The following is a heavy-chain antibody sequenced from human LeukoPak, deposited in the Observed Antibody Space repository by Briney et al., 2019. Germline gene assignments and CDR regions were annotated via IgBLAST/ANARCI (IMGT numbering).Heavy chain of an antibody. J-gene: IGHJ3*01. CDR3: ARGPDPVVRGPRRAFDL. CDR2: ISYDGSRQ. V-gene: IGHV3-30-3*01. D-gene: IGHD3-10*01. Sequence: GRSLRLSCAASGFTITYYAMHWVRQPPGKGLELVALISYDGSRQYYTDSVKGRFIISRDDSKNTVYLQMNSLGVDDTALYYCARGPDPVVRGPRRAFDLWGQGTMVTVSS. CDR1: GFTITYYA.